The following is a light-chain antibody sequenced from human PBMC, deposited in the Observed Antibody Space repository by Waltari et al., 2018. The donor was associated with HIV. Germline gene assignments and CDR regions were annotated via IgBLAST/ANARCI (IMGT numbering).Light chain of an antibody. CDR3: QAWDSSTVV. Sequence: SYEVTQPPSVSVSPGQTASITCSGDKLGDKYACWYQQRPGQSPVLVIYQDSKRPSAFPERFSGANSGNTATLTISGTQAMDEADYYCQAWDSSTVVFGGGTKLTVL. CDR2: QDS. J-gene: IGLJ2*01. V-gene: IGLV3-1*01. CDR1: KLGDKY.